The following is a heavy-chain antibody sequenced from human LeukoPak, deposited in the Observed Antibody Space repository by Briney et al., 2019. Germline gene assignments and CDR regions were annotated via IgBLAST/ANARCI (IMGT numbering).Heavy chain of an antibody. V-gene: IGHV3-48*03. Sequence: GGSLRLSCAASGFTFSSYEMNWVRQAPGKGLEWVSYVSGSGNTIYYANSVKGRFTISRDNAKNSLYLQMNSLRAEDTAVYYCAREDRSGYDFFDYWGQGTLATVSS. J-gene: IGHJ4*02. CDR1: GFTFSSYE. CDR3: AREDRSGYDFFDY. D-gene: IGHD5-12*01. CDR2: VSGSGNTI.